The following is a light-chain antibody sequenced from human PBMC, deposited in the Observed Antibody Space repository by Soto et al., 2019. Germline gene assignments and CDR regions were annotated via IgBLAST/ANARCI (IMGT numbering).Light chain of an antibody. CDR2: YDN. V-gene: IGLV1-44*01. J-gene: IGLJ2*01. CDR3: ATWDDRLNGVV. Sequence: QSVLTQPPSASGTPGQRVTISCSGSNSNIGSNTVNWYQQLPGTAPKLLIYYDNLRPSGVPDRISGSKSGTSASLAISGLQSDDEADYYCATWDDRLNGVVFGGGTKVTVL. CDR1: NSNIGSNT.